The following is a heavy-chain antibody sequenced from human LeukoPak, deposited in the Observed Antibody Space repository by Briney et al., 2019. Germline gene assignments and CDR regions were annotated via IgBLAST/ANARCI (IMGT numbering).Heavy chain of an antibody. Sequence: GGSLRLSCVASEFTFSKYWMHWVRQARGKGLVSVSRINNDGSRTTYADSVKGRFTISRDDAKNTVYLQMNNLRDEDTAVYYCVRETDCTGGSCYLSRWLDPWGQGTLVTVSS. CDR3: VRETDCTGGSCYLSRWLDP. J-gene: IGHJ5*02. CDR1: EFTFSKYW. D-gene: IGHD2-15*01. V-gene: IGHV3-74*01. CDR2: INNDGSRT.